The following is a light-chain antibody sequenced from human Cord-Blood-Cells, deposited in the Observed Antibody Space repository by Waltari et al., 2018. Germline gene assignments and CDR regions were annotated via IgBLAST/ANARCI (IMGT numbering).Light chain of an antibody. CDR3: SSYAGSNNLV. CDR2: EVS. CDR1: SSHVGGYNY. Sequence: QSALTQPPSASGSPGPSVTIPCTGTSSHVGGYNYVSWYQQHPGKAPKLMIYEVSKRPSGVPDRFSGSKSGNTASLTVSGLQAEDEADYYCSSYAGSNNLVFGGGTKLTVL. J-gene: IGLJ3*02. V-gene: IGLV2-8*01.